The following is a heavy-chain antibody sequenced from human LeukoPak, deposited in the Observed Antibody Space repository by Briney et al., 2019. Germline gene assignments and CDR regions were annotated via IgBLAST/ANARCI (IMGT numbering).Heavy chain of an antibody. J-gene: IGHJ5*02. CDR3: ARYRSTNWFDP. V-gene: IGHV4-61*02. CDR1: GGSISSGSYY. Sequence: SETLSLACTVSGGSISSGSYYWSWIRQPAGKGLEWIGRIYTSGSTNYNPSLKSRVTISVDTSKNQFSLKLSSVTAADTAVYYCARYRSTNWFDPWGQGTLATVSS. D-gene: IGHD6-19*01. CDR2: IYTSGST.